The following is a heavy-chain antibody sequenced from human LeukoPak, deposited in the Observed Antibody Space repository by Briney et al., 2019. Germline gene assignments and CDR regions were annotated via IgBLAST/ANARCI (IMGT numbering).Heavy chain of an antibody. CDR1: GYTFTSYD. D-gene: IGHD3-3*01. Sequence: ASVKVSCKASGYTFTSYDINWVRQAAGQGLEWMGWMNPNSGNTGYAQKFQGRVTITRNTSISTAYMEPSSLRSEDTAVYYCARGLLRRITIFGVVIHYYFDYWGQGTLVTVSS. V-gene: IGHV1-8*03. J-gene: IGHJ4*02. CDR3: ARGLLRRITIFGVVIHYYFDY. CDR2: MNPNSGNT.